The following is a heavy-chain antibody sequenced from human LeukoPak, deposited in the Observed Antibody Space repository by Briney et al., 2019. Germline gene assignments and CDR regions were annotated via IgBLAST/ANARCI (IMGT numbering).Heavy chain of an antibody. Sequence: GASVKVSCKASGYTFTGYYMHWVRQAPGQGLEWTGWLSPNSGGTNFAQRFQGRVTLTRDTSISTAYMELTRLTSDDTAVYYCAREGYCSSSSCPSDYWGQGTLVTVSS. V-gene: IGHV1-2*02. CDR3: AREGYCSSSSCPSDY. J-gene: IGHJ4*02. D-gene: IGHD2-2*01. CDR2: LSPNSGGT. CDR1: GYTFTGYY.